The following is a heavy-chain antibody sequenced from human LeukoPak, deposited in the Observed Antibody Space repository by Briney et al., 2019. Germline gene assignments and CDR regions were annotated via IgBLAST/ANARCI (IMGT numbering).Heavy chain of an antibody. CDR2: TYYRSKWYN. Sequence: SQTLSLTCAISGDSVSSNSAAWNWIRQSPSRGLEWLGRTYYRSKWYNDYAVSVKSRITINPDTSKNQFSLQLNSVTPEDTAVYYCARSGHSSSWYNMVARPYYYYYGMDVWGQGTTVTVSS. J-gene: IGHJ6*02. CDR1: GDSVSSNSAA. CDR3: ARSGHSSSWYNMVARPYYYYYGMDV. D-gene: IGHD6-13*01. V-gene: IGHV6-1*01.